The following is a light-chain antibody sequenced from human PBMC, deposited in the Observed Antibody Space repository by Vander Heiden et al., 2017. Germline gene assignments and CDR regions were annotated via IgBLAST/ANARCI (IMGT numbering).Light chain of an antibody. Sequence: IVLTPSPGTLSLSAAERASVACRASQSVSSSYLAWYQQKPGQAPRLLIYGASSRATGIPDRFSGSGSGTDFTLTISRLEPEDFAVYYCQQYGSSPPVTFGQGTRLEIK. CDR3: QQYGSSPPVT. J-gene: IGKJ5*01. CDR1: QSVSSSY. CDR2: GAS. V-gene: IGKV3-20*01.